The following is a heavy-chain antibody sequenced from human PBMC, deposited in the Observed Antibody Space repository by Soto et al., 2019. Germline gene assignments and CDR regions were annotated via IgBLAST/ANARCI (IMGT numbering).Heavy chain of an antibody. V-gene: IGHV1-69*04. J-gene: IGHJ6*02. CDR1: GGTFSSYT. CDR2: IIPILGIA. CDR3: ARDRDKYGSSTSCYEAYGMDV. Sequence: SVKVSCKVSGGTFSSYTISWVRQAPGQGLEWMGRIIPILGIANYAQKFQGRVTITADKSTSTAYMELSSLRSEDTAVYYCARDRDKYGSSTSCYEAYGMDVWGQ. D-gene: IGHD2-2*01.